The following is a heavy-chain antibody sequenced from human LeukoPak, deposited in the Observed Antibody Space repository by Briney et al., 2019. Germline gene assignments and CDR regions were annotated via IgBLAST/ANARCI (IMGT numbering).Heavy chain of an antibody. CDR3: ALYYFESSGYLFDY. CDR2: IYPGDSDT. D-gene: IGHD3-22*01. CDR1: GYSFTGYW. V-gene: IGHV5-51*01. Sequence: GESLKISCKGCGYSFTGYWIGWVRQMPGKGLQWMGIIYPGDSDTRYSPSFQGQVTISADKSISTAYLQWGSLKASDTAIYYCALYYFESSGYLFDYWGQGTLVTVSP. J-gene: IGHJ4*02.